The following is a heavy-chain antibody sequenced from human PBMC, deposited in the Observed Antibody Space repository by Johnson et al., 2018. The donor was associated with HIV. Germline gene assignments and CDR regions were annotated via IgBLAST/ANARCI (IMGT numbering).Heavy chain of an antibody. J-gene: IGHJ3*02. V-gene: IGHV3-33*08. CDR1: QFNFDNYG. Sequence: QVQLVESGGGLVQPGGSLRLSCAASQFNFDNYGFHWVRQAPGKGPAWVAGIWYDGSNRYYDDSVKGRFTISRDNSKNTLYLQMNSLRAEDTAVYYCARDLGSGDCYGVCAFDIWGQGTMVTVSS. CDR2: IWYDGSNR. CDR3: ARDLGSGDCYGVCAFDI. D-gene: IGHD2-21*01.